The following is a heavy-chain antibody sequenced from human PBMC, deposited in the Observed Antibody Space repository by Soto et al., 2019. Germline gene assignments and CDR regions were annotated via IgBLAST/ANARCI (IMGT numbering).Heavy chain of an antibody. J-gene: IGHJ4*02. Sequence: GGSLRLSCAASGFTFSNYAMGWVRQAPGEGLXXXXXXXXXXXXXXXXXXVKGRFTISRDNSENTLSLHTNSLRAEDTAIYYCTKFFVETGDSSGWPWSFHYWGLGTLVTVSS. CDR2: XXXXXXXX. CDR3: TKFFVETGDSSGWPWSFHY. CDR1: GFTFSNYA. V-gene: IGHV3-23*01. D-gene: IGHD6-25*01.